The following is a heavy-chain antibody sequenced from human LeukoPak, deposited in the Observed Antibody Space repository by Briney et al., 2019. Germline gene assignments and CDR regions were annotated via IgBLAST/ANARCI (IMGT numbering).Heavy chain of an antibody. CDR1: GGSISSYY. D-gene: IGHD2-2*01. CDR3: ARDPAHCSSTRCSSPYWYFDL. J-gene: IGHJ2*01. CDR2: ISYSGST. Sequence: PSETLSLTCTVSGGSISSYYRSWIRQAPGKGLEWIGYISYSGSTNYNPSLKSRVTISVDTSKNQFSLNLSSVTAADTAVYYCARDPAHCSSTRCSSPYWYFDLWGRGTLVTVSS. V-gene: IGHV4-59*01.